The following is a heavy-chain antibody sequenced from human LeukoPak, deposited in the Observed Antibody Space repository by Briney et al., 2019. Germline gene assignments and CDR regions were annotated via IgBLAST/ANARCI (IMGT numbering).Heavy chain of an antibody. CDR3: ARHSSIAARFDY. J-gene: IGHJ4*02. CDR2: IYYSGST. Sequence: SETLSLTCTVSGGSISSYYWSWIRQPPGKGLEWIGYIYYSGSTNYNPSLKSRVTISVDTSKNQFSRKLSSVTAAGTAVYYCARHSSIAARFDYWGQGTLVTVSS. D-gene: IGHD6-6*01. V-gene: IGHV4-59*08. CDR1: GGSISSYY.